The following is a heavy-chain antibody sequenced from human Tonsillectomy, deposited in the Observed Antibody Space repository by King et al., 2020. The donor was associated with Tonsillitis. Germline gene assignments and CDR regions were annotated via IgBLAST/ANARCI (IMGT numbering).Heavy chain of an antibody. CDR3: ASYYDGSGSEDAFDI. D-gene: IGHD3-22*01. CDR2: IKEYRSEK. V-gene: IGHV3-7*03. CDR1: GFTFSSYW. Sequence: VQLVESGGGLVLPGGSLRLSCVASGFTFSSYWMSWVRQAPGKGLEWVANIKEYRSEKYYVDSVKGRFTISRDNAKNSLYLQMNNLRAEDTAVYYCASYYDGSGSEDAFDIWGQGTMVTVSS. J-gene: IGHJ3*02.